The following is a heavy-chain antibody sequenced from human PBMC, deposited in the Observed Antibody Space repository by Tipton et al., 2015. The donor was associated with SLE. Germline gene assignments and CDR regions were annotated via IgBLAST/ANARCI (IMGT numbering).Heavy chain of an antibody. CDR2: IKQDGSEK. D-gene: IGHD6-19*01. V-gene: IGHV3-7*04. Sequence: SLRLSCAASGFTFSSYWMSWVRQAPGKGLEWVANIKQDGSEKYYVDSVKGRFTISRDNAKNSLYLQMNSLRAEDTAAYYCARGSGWYSYWYFDLWGRGTLVTVSS. J-gene: IGHJ2*01. CDR1: GFTFSSYW. CDR3: ARGSGWYSYWYFDL.